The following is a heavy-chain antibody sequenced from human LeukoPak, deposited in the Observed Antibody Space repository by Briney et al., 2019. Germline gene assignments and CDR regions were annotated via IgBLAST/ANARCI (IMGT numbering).Heavy chain of an antibody. J-gene: IGHJ4*02. Sequence: GGSLRLSCAASGFTFSSYNMNWVRQAPGKGLEWVSSITSSSSYIYYADSVTGRFTISRDNAKNSLYLQMNSLRAEDTAVYYCANTKQFEYWGQGTLVTVSS. CDR3: ANTKQFEY. CDR2: ITSSSSYI. V-gene: IGHV3-21*01. D-gene: IGHD2-8*01. CDR1: GFTFSSYN.